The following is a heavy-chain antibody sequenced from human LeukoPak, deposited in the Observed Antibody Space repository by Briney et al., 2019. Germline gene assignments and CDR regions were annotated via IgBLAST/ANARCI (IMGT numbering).Heavy chain of an antibody. V-gene: IGHV3-74*01. CDR1: GFTFSSNW. Sequence: GGSLRLSCAASGFTFSSNWMHWVRQAPGKGLVWVSRINEDGSTTNYADSVKGRSTIFRDNAKNTLYLQMNSLRAEDTAVYYCARASSGARGAFDIWGQGTMVTVSS. J-gene: IGHJ3*02. CDR2: INEDGSTT. CDR3: ARASSGARGAFDI. D-gene: IGHD1-26*01.